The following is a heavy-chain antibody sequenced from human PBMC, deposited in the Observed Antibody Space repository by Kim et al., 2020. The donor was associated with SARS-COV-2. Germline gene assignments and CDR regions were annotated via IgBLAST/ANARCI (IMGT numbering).Heavy chain of an antibody. CDR3: SRGEWFGELFPFDP. V-gene: IGHV1-3*04. Sequence: ASVKVSCKASGYTFTSYARHWVLQAPGQRLEWRGWINTGNGDTKYSQKYQGRVTITRDTFAITAYMELSSLRSEDTAVYYWSRGEWFGELFPFDPWGQGTLVTVSS. CDR1: GYTFTSYA. CDR2: INTGNGDT. J-gene: IGHJ5*02. D-gene: IGHD3-10*01.